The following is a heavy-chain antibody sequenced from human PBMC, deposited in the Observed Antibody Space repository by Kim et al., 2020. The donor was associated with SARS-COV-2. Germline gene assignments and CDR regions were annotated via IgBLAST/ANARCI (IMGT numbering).Heavy chain of an antibody. CDR1: GFTFSSYG. CDR2: IWYDGSNK. V-gene: IGHV3-33*01. J-gene: IGHJ6*02. Sequence: GGSLRLSCPASGFTFSSYGMHWVRQAPGKGLEWVAVIWYDGSNKYYADSVKGRFTISRDNSKNTLYLQMNSLRAEDTAVYYCARAGRAYDFWSGYYEDYYGMDVWGQGTTVTVSS. D-gene: IGHD3-3*01. CDR3: ARAGRAYDFWSGYYEDYYGMDV.